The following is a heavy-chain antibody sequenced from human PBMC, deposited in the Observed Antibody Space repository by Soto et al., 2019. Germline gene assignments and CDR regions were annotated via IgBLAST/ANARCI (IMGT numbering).Heavy chain of an antibody. CDR2: IYWDDDK. CDR1: GFSLSTTAVS. J-gene: IGHJ6*03. D-gene: IGHD2-15*01. CDR3: SHVLGYCGGGTCYHSVNYIDV. V-gene: IGHV2-5*02. Sequence: QITLKESGRTLVKPTQTLTLTCTFSGFSLSTTAVSVGWIRQPPGKALEWLALIYWDDDKRYSPSLKSRLTITKDTSKNQVVLTMTNMDPVDTATYYCSHVLGYCGGGTCYHSVNYIDVWGEGTTVTVSS.